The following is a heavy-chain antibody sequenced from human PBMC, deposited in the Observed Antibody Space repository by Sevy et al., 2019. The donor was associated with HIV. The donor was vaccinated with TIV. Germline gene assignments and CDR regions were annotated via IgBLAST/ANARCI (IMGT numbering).Heavy chain of an antibody. CDR1: GFTFSSYA. Sequence: GGSLRLSCAASGFTFSSYAMHWVRLAPVKGLEWVAVLSYDGSNKDYADSVKGRFTISRDNSKNALYLQMNSLRAEDTAVFYCARDPLPITMIASLFDYWGQGTLVTVSS. CDR2: LSYDGSNK. D-gene: IGHD3-22*01. J-gene: IGHJ4*02. V-gene: IGHV3-30-3*01. CDR3: ARDPLPITMIASLFDY.